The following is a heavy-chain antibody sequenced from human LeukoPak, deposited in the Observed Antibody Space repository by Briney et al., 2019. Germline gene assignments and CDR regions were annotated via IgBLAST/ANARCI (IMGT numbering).Heavy chain of an antibody. V-gene: IGHV3-11*01. Sequence: KPGGSLRLSCAASGFTFSDYYVSWIRQAPGKGLEWVSYISSRGSTRYYADFVKGRFTISRDNAKNSLYLQMNSLRAEDTAVYYCARDRSRYFDVWGRGTPVTVSS. CDR2: ISSRGSTR. CDR3: ARDRSRYFDV. CDR1: GFTFSDYY. J-gene: IGHJ2*01.